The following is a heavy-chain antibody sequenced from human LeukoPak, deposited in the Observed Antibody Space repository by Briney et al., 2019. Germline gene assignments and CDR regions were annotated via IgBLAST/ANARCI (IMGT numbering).Heavy chain of an antibody. Sequence: GGSLRLSCAASGFTFSSYSMNWVRQAPGKGLEWVSAISGSAGSTYYADSVKGRFTISRDNSKNTLYLQMNSLRAEDTAVYYCAKDPRRYSYGYAFDYWGQGTLVTVSS. V-gene: IGHV3-23*01. CDR1: GFTFSSYS. J-gene: IGHJ4*02. CDR3: AKDPRRYSYGYAFDY. CDR2: ISGSAGST. D-gene: IGHD5-18*01.